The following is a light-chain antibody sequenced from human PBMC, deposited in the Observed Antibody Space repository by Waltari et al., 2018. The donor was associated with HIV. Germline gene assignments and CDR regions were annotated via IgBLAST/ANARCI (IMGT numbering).Light chain of an antibody. J-gene: IGLJ2*01. CDR3: AAWDDSLNGPGVV. CDR1: SSNIGSNT. CDR2: SNN. V-gene: IGLV1-44*01. Sequence: QSVLTQPPSASGTPGQRVTISCSGSSSNIGSNTVNWYKRLPGTAPKLLIYSNNQRPSGVPDRFSGSKSGTSASLAISGLQSEDEADYYCAAWDDSLNGPGVVFGGGTKLTVL.